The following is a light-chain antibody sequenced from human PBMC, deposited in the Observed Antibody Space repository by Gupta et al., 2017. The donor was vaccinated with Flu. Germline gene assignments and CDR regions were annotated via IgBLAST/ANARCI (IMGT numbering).Light chain of an antibody. CDR1: QNVRYSY. V-gene: IGKV3-20*01. Sequence: IVLTQSPGTLSLSPGERATLSCRASQNVRYSYLAWYQQRPGQAPSLLIYGVSSRATGIPDRFSGSGSGTDFTLTISRLESEDSAVYFCQQYGDSPHTFGQGTKLEIK. CDR2: GVS. CDR3: QQYGDSPHT. J-gene: IGKJ2*01.